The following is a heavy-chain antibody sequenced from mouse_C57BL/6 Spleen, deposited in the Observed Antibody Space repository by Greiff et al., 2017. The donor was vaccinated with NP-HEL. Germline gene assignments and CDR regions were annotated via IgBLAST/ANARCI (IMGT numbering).Heavy chain of an antibody. CDR3: ARDRGYYYGSRDWYFDV. D-gene: IGHD1-1*01. CDR2: ISDGGSYT. CDR1: GFTFSSYA. Sequence: EVQRVESGGGLVKPGGSLKLSCAASGFTFSSYAMSWVRQTPEKRLEWVATISDGGSYTYYPDNVKGRFTISRDNAKNNLYLQMSHLKSEDTAMYYCARDRGYYYGSRDWYFDVWGTGTTVTVSS. J-gene: IGHJ1*03. V-gene: IGHV5-4*01.